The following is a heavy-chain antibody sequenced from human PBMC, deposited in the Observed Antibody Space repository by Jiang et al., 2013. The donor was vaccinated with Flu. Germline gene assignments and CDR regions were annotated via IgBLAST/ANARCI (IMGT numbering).Heavy chain of an antibody. CDR1: GGSISSGGYY. CDR2: IYYSGST. D-gene: IGHD2-15*01. CDR3: ARVGYCSGGSCYYFDY. J-gene: IGHJ4*02. V-gene: IGHV4-31*03. Sequence: KPSQTLSLTCTVSGGSISSGGYYWSWIRQHPGKGLEWIGYIYYSGSTYYNPSLKSRVTISVDTSKNQFSLKLSSVTAADTAVYYCARVGYCSGGSCYYFDYWGQGTLVTVSS.